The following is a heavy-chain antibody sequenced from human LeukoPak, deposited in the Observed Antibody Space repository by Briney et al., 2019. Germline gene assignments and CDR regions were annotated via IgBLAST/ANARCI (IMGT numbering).Heavy chain of an antibody. D-gene: IGHD3-10*01. CDR2: ISYEGGTQ. V-gene: IGHV3-30*18. CDR1: GVTLSPYG. Sequence: AGMSLRLSCAASGVTLSPYGMHWVRQAPAKGLEWVAVISYEGGTQHYADSVKGRFIISRDNPRNTLYLQMNILRTEDTAVYYCAKEGTPQVSTWYDLWGQGTQVIVSS. J-gene: IGHJ5*02. CDR3: AKEGTPQVSTWYDL.